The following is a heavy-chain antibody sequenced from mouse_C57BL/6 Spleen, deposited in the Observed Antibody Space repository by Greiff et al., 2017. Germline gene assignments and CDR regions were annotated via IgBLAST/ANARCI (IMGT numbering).Heavy chain of an antibody. J-gene: IGHJ2*01. CDR2: IHPSDSDT. CDR1: GYTFTSYW. Sequence: QVQLQQPGAELVKPGASVKVSCKASGYTFTSYWMHWVKQRPGQGLEWIGRIHPSDSDTNYNQKFKGKATVTVDKSSSTAYMQLSSLTSEDSAVYYCAIYGSITTVNGYYFDYWGQGTTLTVSS. CDR3: AIYGSITTVNGYYFDY. D-gene: IGHD1-1*01. V-gene: IGHV1-74*01.